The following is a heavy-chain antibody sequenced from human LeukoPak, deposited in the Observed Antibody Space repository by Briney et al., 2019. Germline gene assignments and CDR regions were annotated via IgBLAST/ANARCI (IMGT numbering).Heavy chain of an antibody. CDR1: GFTFSTYE. CDR3: ATRSGWTFDY. Sequence: GGSLRLSCAASGFTFSTYEINWVRQAPGKGLEWISYISSSANTIYYADSVKGRFTISRDNTKHSLYLQMNSLRAEDTAVYYCATRSGWTFDYWGQGTLVTVSS. V-gene: IGHV3-48*03. CDR2: ISSSANTI. D-gene: IGHD2-15*01. J-gene: IGHJ4*02.